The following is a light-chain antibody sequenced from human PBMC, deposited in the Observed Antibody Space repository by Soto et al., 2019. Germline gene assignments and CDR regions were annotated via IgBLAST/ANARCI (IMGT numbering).Light chain of an antibody. Sequence: DIQMTQSPSTLSASVGDRVTITGRARQSISSWLAWYQQKPGKASKLLIYKASSLESGVPSRFSGSGSGTEFTLTISSLQPDEFATCYCQQYNSYARTFGQGPKVEIK. J-gene: IGKJ1*01. CDR3: QQYNSYART. CDR2: KAS. CDR1: QSISSW. V-gene: IGKV1-5*03.